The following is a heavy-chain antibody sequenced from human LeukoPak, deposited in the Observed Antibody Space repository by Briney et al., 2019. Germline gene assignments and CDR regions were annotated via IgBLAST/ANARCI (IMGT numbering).Heavy chain of an antibody. CDR3: ARGSGWYPH. CDR1: GGSVGSNY. J-gene: IGHJ1*01. V-gene: IGHV4-59*02. Sequence: SETLSLTCSVSGGSVGSNYWSWVRQPPGKGLEWIGYMSYSGDTKYNPSLKSRLSMSVDTSKNQCSLMLTSVTAADTAVYYCARGSGWYPHWGQGTLVTVSS. D-gene: IGHD6-19*01. CDR2: MSYSGDT.